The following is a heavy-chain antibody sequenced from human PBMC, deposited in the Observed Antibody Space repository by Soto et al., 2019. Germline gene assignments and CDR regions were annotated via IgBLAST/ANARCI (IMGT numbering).Heavy chain of an antibody. CDR3: AKDRGRATAGEYYYYGMDV. D-gene: IGHD6-13*01. V-gene: IGHV1-46*01. CDR1: GYTFTSYY. CDR2: INPSGGST. J-gene: IGHJ6*02. Sequence: WASVKVSCKASGYTFTSYYIHWVRQAPGQGLDWMGIINPSGGSTDYAQRLQGRVAMTSDASTSTVYMELSSLRSEDTAVYYCAKDRGRATAGEYYYYGMDVWGQGTTVTVSS.